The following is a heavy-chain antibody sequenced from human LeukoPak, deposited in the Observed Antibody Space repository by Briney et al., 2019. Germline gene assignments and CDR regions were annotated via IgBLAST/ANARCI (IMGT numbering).Heavy chain of an antibody. CDR2: ISFDGSNK. CDR3: AKGGSSSWGMMGY. Sequence: GGSLRLSCAASGFTFSSYAMDWFRQAPGKGLEWVAVISFDGSNKYYADSVKGRFTISRDNSKNTLYLQMNSLKPEDTAVYYCAKGGSSSWGMMGYWGQGTLVTVSS. V-gene: IGHV3-30-3*01. D-gene: IGHD6-13*01. J-gene: IGHJ4*02. CDR1: GFTFSSYA.